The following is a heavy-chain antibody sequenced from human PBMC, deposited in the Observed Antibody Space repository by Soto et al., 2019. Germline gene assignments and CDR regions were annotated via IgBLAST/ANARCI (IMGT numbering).Heavy chain of an antibody. Sequence: GGSLRLSCAASGFTFSSYSMNWVRQAPGKGMEWVSSISSSSSYIYYADSVKGRFTISRDNAKNSLYLQMNSLRAEDTAVYYCAREREGLFFDYWGQGTLVTVSS. CDR3: AREREGLFFDY. V-gene: IGHV3-21*01. CDR2: ISSSSSYI. CDR1: GFTFSSYS. J-gene: IGHJ4*02.